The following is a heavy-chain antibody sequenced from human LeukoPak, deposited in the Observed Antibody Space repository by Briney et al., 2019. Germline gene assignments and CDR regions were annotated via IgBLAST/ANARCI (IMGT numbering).Heavy chain of an antibody. D-gene: IGHD6-13*01. V-gene: IGHV4-39*07. CDR3: ARSSPLYSSSWYSSHHIYGMDV. J-gene: IGHJ6*02. Sequence: PSETLSLTCTVSGGSISSSSYYWGWIRQPPGKGLEWIGSIYYSGSTYYNPSLKSRVTISVDTSKNQFSLKLSSVTAADTAVYYCARSSPLYSSSWYSSHHIYGMDVWGQGTTVTVSS. CDR1: GGSISSSSYY. CDR2: IYYSGST.